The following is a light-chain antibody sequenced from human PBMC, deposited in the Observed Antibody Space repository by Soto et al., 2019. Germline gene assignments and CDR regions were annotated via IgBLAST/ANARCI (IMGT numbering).Light chain of an antibody. CDR1: QSVSSSQ. CDR3: QHYDSSLLT. CDR2: GAS. V-gene: IGKV3-20*01. Sequence: EIGLTQSPGTLSLSPGERATLSCRASQSVSSSQFAWYQQKPGQAPRLLIYGASSRATDIPDRFSGSGSGTDFTLTISRLEPEDFAVYYCQHYDSSLLTFGPGTKVDIK. J-gene: IGKJ3*01.